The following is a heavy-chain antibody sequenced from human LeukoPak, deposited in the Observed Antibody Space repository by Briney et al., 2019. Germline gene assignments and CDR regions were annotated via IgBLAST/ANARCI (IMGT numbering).Heavy chain of an antibody. D-gene: IGHD3-10*01. Sequence: ASVNVSCMASGYTFTSYYMHWVRQAPGQGLEWMGIINPSGGSTSYAQKFQGRVTMTRDTSTSTVYMELSSLRSEDTAVYYCARDPRRYGSGSYGWFDPWGQGTLVTVSS. CDR3: ARDPRRYGSGSYGWFDP. CDR1: GYTFTSYY. J-gene: IGHJ5*02. V-gene: IGHV1-46*01. CDR2: INPSGGST.